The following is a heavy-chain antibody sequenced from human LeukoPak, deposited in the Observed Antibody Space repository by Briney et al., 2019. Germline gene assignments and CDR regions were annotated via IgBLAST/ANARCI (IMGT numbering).Heavy chain of an antibody. CDR1: GFTFSNAW. J-gene: IGHJ4*02. CDR3: TTDYSSSWFPLDY. Sequence: GGSLRLSCAASGFTFSNAWMSWVRQAPGKGLEWVGRIKSKTDGGTTDYAAPVKGRFTISRDDSKNTLYLQMNSLKTEDTAVYYCTTDYSSSWFPLDYWGQGTLVTVSS. V-gene: IGHV3-15*01. D-gene: IGHD6-13*01. CDR2: IKSKTDGGTT.